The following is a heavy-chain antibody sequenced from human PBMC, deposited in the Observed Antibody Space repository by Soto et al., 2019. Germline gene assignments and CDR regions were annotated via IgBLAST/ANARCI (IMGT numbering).Heavy chain of an antibody. CDR3: ARVNYDSGTSCYWFDY. D-gene: IGHD2-2*01. CDR2: IYYSGST. Sequence: PSETLSLTCTVSGGSISDYYWSWIRQPPGKGLEWIGYIYYSGSTNYNPSLKSRVTISVDTSKNQFSLNLNSVTAADTALYYCARVNYDSGTSCYWFDYWGQGNLVTVSS. V-gene: IGHV4-59*01. J-gene: IGHJ4*02. CDR1: GGSISDYY.